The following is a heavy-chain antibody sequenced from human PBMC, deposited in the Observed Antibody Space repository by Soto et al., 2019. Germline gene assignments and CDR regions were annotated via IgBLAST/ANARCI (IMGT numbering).Heavy chain of an antibody. CDR3: ARGRITMVRGVMPMGY. CDR1: GYTFTSYG. CDR2: ISAYNGNT. D-gene: IGHD3-10*01. V-gene: IGHV1-18*01. Sequence: QVQLVQSGAEVKKPGASVKVSCKASGYTFTSYGISWVRQAPGQGLEWMGWISAYNGNTNYAQKLQGRVTITRDTSASTAYMELSSLRSEDTAVYYCARGRITMVRGVMPMGYWGQGTLVTVSS. J-gene: IGHJ4*02.